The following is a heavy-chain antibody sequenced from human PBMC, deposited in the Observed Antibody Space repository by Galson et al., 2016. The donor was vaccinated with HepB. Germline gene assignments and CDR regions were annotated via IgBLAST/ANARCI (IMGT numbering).Heavy chain of an antibody. V-gene: IGHV4-39*01. CDR2: LYYSGST. Sequence: SETLSLTCTVSGGSISRSSYYWGWIRQSPGKRLTWIGSLYYSGSTYYNASLKSRVTISVDTSKNQFSLRLSSVTAADTAVYYCARHRDFWSGSYAPFDSWGQGILVTVSS. J-gene: IGHJ4*02. D-gene: IGHD3-3*01. CDR1: GGSISRSSYY. CDR3: ARHRDFWSGSYAPFDS.